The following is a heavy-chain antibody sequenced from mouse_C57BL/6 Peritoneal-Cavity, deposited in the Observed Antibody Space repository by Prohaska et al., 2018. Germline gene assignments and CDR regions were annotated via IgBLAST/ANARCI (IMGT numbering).Heavy chain of an antibody. V-gene: IGHV1-54*01. CDR1: GYAFTNYL. CDR3: ARSYYDYDAYAMDY. D-gene: IGHD2-4*01. Sequence: QVQLQQSGAELVRPGTSVKVSCKASGYAFTNYLIEWVKQRPGQGLEWIGLINPGSGGTNYNEKFKGKATLTADKSSSTAYMQLSSLTSEDSAVYFCARSYYDYDAYAMDYWGQGTSVTVSS. J-gene: IGHJ4*01. CDR2: INPGSGGT.